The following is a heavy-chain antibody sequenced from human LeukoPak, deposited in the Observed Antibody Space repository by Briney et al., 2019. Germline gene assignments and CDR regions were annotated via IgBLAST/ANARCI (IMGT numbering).Heavy chain of an antibody. CDR1: GFTFSSYA. J-gene: IGHJ3*02. D-gene: IGHD3-10*01. CDR3: AKDGGRWAFDI. CDR2: VSASGGDT. Sequence: PGGSLRLSCAASGFTFSSYAMRWVRQSPGKGLEWVSSVSASGGDTYYADSVMGRFSISRDNSRNTVHLQMSSLRAEDTAAYYCAKDGGRWAFDIWGKGTMVTVSS. V-gene: IGHV3-23*01.